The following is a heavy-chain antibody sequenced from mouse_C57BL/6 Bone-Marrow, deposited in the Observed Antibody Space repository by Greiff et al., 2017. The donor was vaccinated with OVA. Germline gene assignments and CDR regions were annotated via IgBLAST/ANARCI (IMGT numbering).Heavy chain of an antibody. CDR1: GFTFSDYY. CDR3: ARGYYYGSSLYYFDY. J-gene: IGHJ2*01. CDR2: ISNGGGST. D-gene: IGHD1-1*01. V-gene: IGHV5-12*01. Sequence: EVKLMESGGGLVQPGGSLKLSCAASGFTFSDYYMYWVRQTPEKRLEWVAYISNGGGSTYYPDTVKGRFTISRDNAKNTLYLQMSRLKSEDTAMYYCARGYYYGSSLYYFDYWGQGTTLTVSS.